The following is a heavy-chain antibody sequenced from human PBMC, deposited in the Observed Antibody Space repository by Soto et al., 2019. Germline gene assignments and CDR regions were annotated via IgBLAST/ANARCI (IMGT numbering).Heavy chain of an antibody. J-gene: IGHJ4*02. D-gene: IGHD3-10*01. CDR2: INGYGHGA. CDR3: VRYLNGDFYY. Sequence: QVQLVQSGAEVRQPGASVKVSCKASGYSFTTYGMSWVRQAPGQGLEYMGWINGYGHGAKYVQRFQGRFSMTTDTSTNTVYMDLRSLTSDDTAVYYCVRYLNGDFYYWGQGTVVIVSP. CDR1: GYSFTTYG. V-gene: IGHV1-18*01.